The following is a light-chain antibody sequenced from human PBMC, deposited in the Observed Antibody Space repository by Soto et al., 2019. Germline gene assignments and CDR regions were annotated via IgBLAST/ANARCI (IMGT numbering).Light chain of an antibody. CDR2: RND. J-gene: IGLJ2*01. V-gene: IGLV1-47*01. CDR1: TSNIGNFF. CDR3: SSYSTTSSPHVL. Sequence: QLVLTQPPSASGTPGQRVTLSCSGSTSNIGNFFVYWYQQLPGTAPKLLIYRNDQRPSGVPDRFSGSKSGTSASLAISGLRSDDEADYYCSSYSTTSSPHVLFGGGTQLTVL.